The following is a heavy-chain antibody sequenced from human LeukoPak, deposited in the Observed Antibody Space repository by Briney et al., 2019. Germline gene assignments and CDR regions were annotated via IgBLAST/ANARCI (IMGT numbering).Heavy chain of an antibody. CDR1: GFTFSSYW. J-gene: IGHJ4*02. CDR2: IKQDGSEK. CDR3: ARDKEAAVDFWSGYYPL. Sequence: GGSLRLSCAASGFTFSSYWMSWVRQAPGKGLEWVANIKQDGSEKYYEDSVKGRFTISRDNAQNSLYLQMNSLRDEDTAVYYCARDKEAAVDFWSGYYPLWGQGTLVTVSS. D-gene: IGHD3-3*01. V-gene: IGHV3-7*01.